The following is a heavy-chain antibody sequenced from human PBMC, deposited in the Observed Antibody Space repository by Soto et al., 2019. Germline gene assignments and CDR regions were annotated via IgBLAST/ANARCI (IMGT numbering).Heavy chain of an antibody. CDR3: ASRSSGWYCDY. J-gene: IGHJ4*02. V-gene: IGHV3-23*01. CDR2: ISGSGGST. Sequence: EVQLLESGGGLVQPGGSLRLSCAASGFTFSSYAMNWVRQGPGKGLEWVSVISGSGGSTYYADSVKGRFTISRDNSKNTLYLQMNCLRAEDAAVYYCASRSSGWYCDYWGQGTLVTVSS. D-gene: IGHD6-19*01. CDR1: GFTFSSYA.